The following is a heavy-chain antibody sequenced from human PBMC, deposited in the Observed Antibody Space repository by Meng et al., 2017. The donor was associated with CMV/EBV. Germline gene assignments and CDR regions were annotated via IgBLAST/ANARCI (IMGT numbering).Heavy chain of an antibody. Sequence: GESLKISCAASGFTFSSYAMSWVRQAPGKGLEWVSAISGSGGSTYYADSVKGRFTISRDNSKNTLYLKMNSLRAEDTAVYYCAKGTISLTRRGVPYSSSSSRSSNYYYYGMDVWGQGTTVTVSS. J-gene: IGHJ6*02. D-gene: IGHD6-6*01. V-gene: IGHV3-23*01. CDR3: AKGTISLTRRGVPYSSSSSRSSNYYYYGMDV. CDR2: ISGSGGST. CDR1: GFTFSSYA.